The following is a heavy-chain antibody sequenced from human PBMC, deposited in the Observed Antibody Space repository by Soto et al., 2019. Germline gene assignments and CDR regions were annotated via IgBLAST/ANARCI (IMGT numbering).Heavy chain of an antibody. CDR3: ARVTGRYYYGMDV. Sequence: QVQLQQWGAGLLKPSETLSLICAVYGGSFSGYYWSWIRQPPGKGLEWIGEINHSGSTNYNPSLKSRVTISVDTSQNQFSLKLSSVTAADTAVYYCARVTGRYYYGMDVWGQGTTVTVSS. J-gene: IGHJ6*02. CDR1: GGSFSGYY. CDR2: INHSGST. V-gene: IGHV4-34*01.